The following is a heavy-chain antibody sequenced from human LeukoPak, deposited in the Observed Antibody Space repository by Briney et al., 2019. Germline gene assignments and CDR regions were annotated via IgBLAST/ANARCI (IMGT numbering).Heavy chain of an antibody. V-gene: IGHV3-30*03. CDR3: AREGHTSGYCGTFDV. Sequence: PGGSLRLSCAASGFTFSSYAMSWVRQAPGKGLEWVAAMSFDGFSKYYADSVKGRFTISRDDSKNTVNLQLNSLRTEDTAVYYCAREGHTSGYCGTFDVWGRGTTVAVAS. CDR1: GFTFSSYA. J-gene: IGHJ3*01. D-gene: IGHD3-22*01. CDR2: MSFDGFSK.